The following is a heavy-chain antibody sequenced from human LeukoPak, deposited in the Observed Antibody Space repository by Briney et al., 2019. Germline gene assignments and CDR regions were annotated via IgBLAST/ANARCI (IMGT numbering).Heavy chain of an antibody. V-gene: IGHV4-4*07. D-gene: IGHD6-13*01. J-gene: IGHJ4*02. CDR2: IYTSGST. CDR3: AREEQQLVPYFDY. CDR1: GGSISSYY. Sequence: KPSETLSLTCTVSGGSISSYYWSRIRQPAGKGLEWIGRIYTSGSTNYNPSLKSRVTMSVDTSKNQFSLKLSSVTAADTAVYYCAREEQQLVPYFDYWGQGTLVTVSS.